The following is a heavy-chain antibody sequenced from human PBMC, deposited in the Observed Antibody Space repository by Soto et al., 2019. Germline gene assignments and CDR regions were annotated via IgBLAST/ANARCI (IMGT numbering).Heavy chain of an antibody. Sequence: QVQLVESGGGVVQPGRSLRLSCAASGFTFSSYGMHWVRQAPGKGLEWVAVIWYDGSNKYYADSVKGRFTISRDNSKNTLYLQMNRLRAQDTAVYYCASERRWLQKGRSYYYGMDVWGQGTTVTVSS. D-gene: IGHD5-12*01. J-gene: IGHJ6*02. CDR3: ASERRWLQKGRSYYYGMDV. CDR2: IWYDGSNK. CDR1: GFTFSSYG. V-gene: IGHV3-33*01.